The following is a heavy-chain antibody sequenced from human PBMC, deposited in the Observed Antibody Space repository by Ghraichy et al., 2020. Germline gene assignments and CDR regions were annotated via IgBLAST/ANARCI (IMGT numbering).Heavy chain of an antibody. CDR1: GFTFSSYA. CDR2: ISGSGGST. CDR3: AKVVAEDHDYGDRELFFDY. D-gene: IGHD4-17*01. V-gene: IGHV3-23*01. J-gene: IGHJ4*02. Sequence: GGSLRLSCAASGFTFSSYAMSWVRQAPGKGLEWVSAISGSGGSTYYADSVKGRFTISRDNSKNTLYLQMNSLRAEDTAVYYCAKVVAEDHDYGDRELFFDYWGQGTLVTVSS.